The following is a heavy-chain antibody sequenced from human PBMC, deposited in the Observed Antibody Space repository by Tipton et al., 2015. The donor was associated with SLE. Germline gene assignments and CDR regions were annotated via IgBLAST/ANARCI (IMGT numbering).Heavy chain of an antibody. Sequence: SLRLSCEASGFTFNNYGMHWVRQAPGKGLEWVAFIRSDGGNKFYGDSVRGRFTISRDNSKNTLFLQMNSLRAEDTAVYYCARDRGSSWFFFDYWGQGTLVTVSS. D-gene: IGHD6-13*01. CDR3: ARDRGSSWFFFDY. CDR2: IRSDGGNK. J-gene: IGHJ4*02. CDR1: GFTFNNYG. V-gene: IGHV3-30*02.